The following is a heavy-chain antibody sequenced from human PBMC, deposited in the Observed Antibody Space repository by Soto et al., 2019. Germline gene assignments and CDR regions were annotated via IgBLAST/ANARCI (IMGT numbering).Heavy chain of an antibody. D-gene: IGHD6-13*01. Sequence: EVQLVESGGTLVQPGRSLRLSCAASGFTFDDYGMHWVRQGPGKGLEWVSGISWNSGSIGYADSVKGRFTISRDNAKNSLYLQMNSLRPEDTALYYCAKDLTPAAAGTAFDIWGQGTMVTVSS. CDR1: GFTFDDYG. CDR3: AKDLTPAAAGTAFDI. CDR2: ISWNSGSI. V-gene: IGHV3-9*01. J-gene: IGHJ3*02.